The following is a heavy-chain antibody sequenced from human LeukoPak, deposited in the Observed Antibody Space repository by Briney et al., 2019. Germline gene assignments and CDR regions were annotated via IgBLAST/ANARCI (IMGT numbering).Heavy chain of an antibody. J-gene: IGHJ3*02. CDR2: INSDGSST. V-gene: IGHV3-74*01. CDR1: GFTFSSFW. Sequence: GGSLRLSCAAPGFTFSSFWMHWVRQAPGEGLVWVSRINSDGSSTSYADSVKGRFTISRDNAKNTLYLQMNSPRVEDTAVYYCARDNAAFDIWGQGTMVTVSS. D-gene: IGHD2-8*01. CDR3: ARDNAAFDI.